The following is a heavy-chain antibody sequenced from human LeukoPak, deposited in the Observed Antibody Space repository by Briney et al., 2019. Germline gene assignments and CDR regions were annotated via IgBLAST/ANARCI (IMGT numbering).Heavy chain of an antibody. J-gene: IGHJ4*02. CDR3: ARDLLN. CDR2: IYSDGNNT. CDR1: GSTFSTYW. Sequence: GGSLRLSCAASGSTFSTYWMHWVRQAPGKGLEWVSLIYSDGNNTSYAESAKGRFTISRDNTKNTLYLQMKSLRAEDTAVYYCARDLLNWGQGALVTVSA. V-gene: IGHV3-74*03.